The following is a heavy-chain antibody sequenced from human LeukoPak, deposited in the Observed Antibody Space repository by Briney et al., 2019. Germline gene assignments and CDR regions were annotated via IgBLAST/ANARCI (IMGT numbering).Heavy chain of an antibody. Sequence: GGSLRLSCATSGLTFGTTWMHWVRHAPGKGLMWVSRMNGEGTTIDYADSVKGRFTVSRDYAKNTLFLQMNNLRTEDTALYFCATARNFRFEYWGQGSLVIVSA. J-gene: IGHJ4*02. CDR1: GLTFGTTW. D-gene: IGHD1-7*01. CDR2: MNGEGTTI. V-gene: IGHV3-74*01. CDR3: ATARNFRFEY.